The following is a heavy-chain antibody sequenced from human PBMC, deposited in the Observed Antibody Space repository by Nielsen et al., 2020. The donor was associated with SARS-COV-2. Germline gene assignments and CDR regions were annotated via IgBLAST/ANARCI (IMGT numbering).Heavy chain of an antibody. CDR1: GFTFSDYY. J-gene: IGHJ4*02. D-gene: IGHD6-13*01. CDR2: ISSSSSYT. CDR3: ARCRCIAAAGNIDY. V-gene: IGHV3-11*06. Sequence: GESLRISCAASGFTFSDYYMSWIRQAPGKGLEWVSYISSSSSYTNYADSVKGRFTISRDNSKNTLYLQMNSLRAEDTAVYYCARCRCIAAAGNIDYWGQGTLVTVSS.